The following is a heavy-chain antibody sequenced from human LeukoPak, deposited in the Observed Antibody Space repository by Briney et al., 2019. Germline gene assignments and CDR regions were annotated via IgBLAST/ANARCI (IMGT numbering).Heavy chain of an antibody. Sequence: GGSLRLSCAASGFTFSSYAMHWVRQAPGKGLEWVAVISYDGSNKYYADSVKGRFTISRDNSKNTLYLQMNSLRAEDTAVYYCARALASSGWYAGSRWFDPWGQGTLVTVSS. D-gene: IGHD6-19*01. CDR1: GFTFSSYA. J-gene: IGHJ5*02. CDR2: ISYDGSNK. CDR3: ARALASSGWYAGSRWFDP. V-gene: IGHV3-30-3*01.